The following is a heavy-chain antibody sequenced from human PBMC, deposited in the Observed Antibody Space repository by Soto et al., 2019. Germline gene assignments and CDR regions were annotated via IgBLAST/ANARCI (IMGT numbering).Heavy chain of an antibody. CDR3: AKVRRFGELRSLY. Sequence: EVQLLESGGGLVQPGGSLRLSCAASGFTFRSYAMSWVRQAPGKGLEWVSAIGVSGDTTYYADSVKGRFTISRDNSKNTLYLQMGSLRAEETAVYYCAKVRRFGELRSLYWGQGTLVTVSS. CDR1: GFTFRSYA. D-gene: IGHD3-10*01. V-gene: IGHV3-23*01. J-gene: IGHJ4*02. CDR2: IGVSGDTT.